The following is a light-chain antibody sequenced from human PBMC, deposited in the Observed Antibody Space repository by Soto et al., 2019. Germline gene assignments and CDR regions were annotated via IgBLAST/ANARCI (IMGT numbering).Light chain of an antibody. V-gene: IGKV3-15*01. Sequence: VVTQSPATLSLSPWARATPSCSPSQSVSSNLAWYQQKPGQAPRLLINGASTRATGIPARFSGSGSGTEFSLTISSLQSEDFAVYYCKQYSDWPPTFGKGTKVDIK. CDR2: GAS. CDR1: QSVSSN. CDR3: KQYSDWPPT. J-gene: IGKJ1*01.